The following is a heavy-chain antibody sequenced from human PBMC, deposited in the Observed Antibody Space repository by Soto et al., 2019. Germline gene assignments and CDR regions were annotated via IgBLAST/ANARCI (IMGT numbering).Heavy chain of an antibody. CDR2: IFYSGST. Sequence: QVQLQESGPGLVKPSQTLSLTCTVSGGSISSGAYYWSWIRQHPGKGLERIGYIFYSGSTYYNPSLKSRVTISVDTSKTQFSLKLSSVTAADTAVYYCASYQQSYAFDIWGQGTMVTVSS. CDR3: ASYQQSYAFDI. J-gene: IGHJ3*02. D-gene: IGHD2-2*01. CDR1: GGSISSGAYY. V-gene: IGHV4-31*03.